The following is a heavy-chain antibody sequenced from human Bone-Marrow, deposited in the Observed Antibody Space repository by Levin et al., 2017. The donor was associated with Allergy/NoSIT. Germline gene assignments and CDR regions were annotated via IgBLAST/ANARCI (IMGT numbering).Heavy chain of an antibody. CDR3: ARPLRSTYAVY. D-gene: IGHD2-2*01. J-gene: IGHJ4*02. V-gene: IGHV3-21*06. Sequence: GESLKISCAASGFTFSTYNMQWVRQAPGKGLEWVSFISSNSDYIQYADSVKGRFTISRVNAKNSLYLQMNSLRAEDTAVYYCARPLRSTYAVYWGQGTLVTVSS. CDR1: GFTFSTYN. CDR2: ISSNSDYI.